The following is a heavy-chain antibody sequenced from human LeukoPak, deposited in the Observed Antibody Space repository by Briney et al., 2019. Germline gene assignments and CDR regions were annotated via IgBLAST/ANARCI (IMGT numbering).Heavy chain of an antibody. D-gene: IGHD2-2*01. Sequence: GGSLRLSCAASGFTFSSYSMNWVRQAPGKGLEWVSYISSSSSTIYYADSVKGRFTISGDNAKNSLYLQMNSLRAEDTAVYYCASAHIVVVPAATRDYYYYMDVWGKGTTVTVSS. CDR1: GFTFSSYS. CDR3: ASAHIVVVPAATRDYYYYMDV. CDR2: ISSSSSTI. V-gene: IGHV3-48*01. J-gene: IGHJ6*03.